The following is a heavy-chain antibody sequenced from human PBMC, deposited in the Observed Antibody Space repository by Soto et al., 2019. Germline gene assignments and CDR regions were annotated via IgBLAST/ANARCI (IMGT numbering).Heavy chain of an antibody. Sequence: SETLSLTCTVSGGXISSGGYYWSWIRQHPGKGLEWIGYIYYSGSTYYNPSLKSRVTISVDTSKNQFSLKLSSVTAADTAVYYCARGSEVDFFDYWGQGTLVTVSS. CDR2: IYYSGST. J-gene: IGHJ4*02. V-gene: IGHV4-31*03. D-gene: IGHD5-12*01. CDR1: GGXISSGGYY. CDR3: ARGSEVDFFDY.